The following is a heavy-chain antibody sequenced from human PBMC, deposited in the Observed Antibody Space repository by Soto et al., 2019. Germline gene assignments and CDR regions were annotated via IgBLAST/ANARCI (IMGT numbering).Heavy chain of an antibody. V-gene: IGHV4-34*01. CDR3: ARGHRYSSSWYNIYYYYGMDV. J-gene: IGHJ6*02. D-gene: IGHD6-13*01. Sequence: ETLSLTCAVYGGSFSGYYWSWIRQPPGKGLEWIGEINHSGSTNYNPSLKSRVTISVDTSKNQFSLKLSSVTAADTAVYYCARGHRYSSSWYNIYYYYGMDVWGQGTTVS. CDR2: INHSGST. CDR1: GGSFSGYY.